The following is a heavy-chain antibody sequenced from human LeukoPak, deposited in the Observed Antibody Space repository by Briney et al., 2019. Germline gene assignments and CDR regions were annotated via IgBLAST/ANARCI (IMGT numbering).Heavy chain of an antibody. CDR3: ARPRSDSTTWYFAL. Sequence: EASVKVSCKASGYTFTDYYVHWVRQAAGQGLEWMGWINPHSGGTNYAQRFQGRVTMTRDTSINTAYLELSRLRSDDTAVYYCARPRSDSTTWYFALWGQGTLVTVSS. J-gene: IGHJ4*02. V-gene: IGHV1-2*02. CDR1: GYTFTDYY. D-gene: IGHD2/OR15-2a*01. CDR2: INPHSGGT.